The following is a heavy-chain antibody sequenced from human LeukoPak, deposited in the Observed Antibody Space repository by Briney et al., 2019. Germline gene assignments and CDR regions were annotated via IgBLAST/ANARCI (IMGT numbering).Heavy chain of an antibody. CDR2: ISSTGDST. Sequence: GGSLRLSCAASGFTFSNYAMNWVRQAPGKGLDWVSGISSTGDSTYYADSVKGRFTISRDNSKNTLYLQMNSLRAEDTAVYYCAKESDTAMALWGQGTLVTVSS. J-gene: IGHJ4*02. V-gene: IGHV3-23*01. CDR3: AKESDTAMAL. D-gene: IGHD5-18*01. CDR1: GFTFSNYA.